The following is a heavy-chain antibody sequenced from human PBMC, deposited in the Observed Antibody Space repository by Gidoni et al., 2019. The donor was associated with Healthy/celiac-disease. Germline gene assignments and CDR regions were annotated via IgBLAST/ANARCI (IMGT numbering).Heavy chain of an antibody. V-gene: IGHV3-30-3*01. Sequence: QVQLVESGGGVVQPGRSLRLSCAASGFPFSSYAMHWVRQAPGKGLEWVAVISYDGSNKYYADSVKGRFTISRDNSKNTLYLQMNSLRAEDTAVYYCARDKTQAPYDYVWGSYRPNDAFDIWGQGTMVTVSS. J-gene: IGHJ3*02. CDR1: GFPFSSYA. CDR3: ARDKTQAPYDYVWGSYRPNDAFDI. CDR2: ISYDGSNK. D-gene: IGHD3-16*02.